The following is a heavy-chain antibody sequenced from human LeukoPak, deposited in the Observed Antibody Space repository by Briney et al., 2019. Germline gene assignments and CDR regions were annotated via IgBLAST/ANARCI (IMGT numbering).Heavy chain of an antibody. CDR2: IYNSGNT. J-gene: IGHJ5*02. CDR3: ARHLVTSGYKNWFDP. Sequence: SETLSLTCTVSGGSISGYYWSWIRQPPGKGLEWIGCIYNSGNTNYNPSLKSRVTISVDTSKNQFSLKLSSVTAADTAVYYCARHLVTSGYKNWFDPWGQGTLVTVSS. D-gene: IGHD3-22*01. V-gene: IGHV4-59*08. CDR1: GGSISGYY.